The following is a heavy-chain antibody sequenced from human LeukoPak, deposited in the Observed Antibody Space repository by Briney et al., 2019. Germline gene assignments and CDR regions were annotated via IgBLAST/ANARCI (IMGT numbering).Heavy chain of an antibody. V-gene: IGHV4-59*01. CDR1: GGSISSYY. J-gene: IGHJ4*02. D-gene: IGHD5-12*01. Sequence: SETLSLTCTVSGGSISSYYWSWIRQPPGKGLEWIGYIYYSGSTNYNPSLKSRVTISVETSKNQFSLKLSSVTAADTAVYYCARVQGSTVSGYDSYYFDYWGQGTLVTVSS. CDR2: IYYSGST. CDR3: ARVQGSTVSGYDSYYFDY.